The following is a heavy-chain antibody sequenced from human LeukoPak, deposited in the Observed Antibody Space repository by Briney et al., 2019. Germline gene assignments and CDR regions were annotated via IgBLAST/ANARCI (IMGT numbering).Heavy chain of an antibody. CDR2: IYYSGST. CDR1: GGSISSSSYY. V-gene: IGHV4-39*07. CDR3: ARVADSSGWYGYFDY. Sequence: SETLSLTCTVSGGSISSSSYYWGWLRQPPGKGLEWIGSIYYSGSTYYNPSLKSRVTISVDTSKNQFSLKLSSVTAADTAVYYCARVADSSGWYGYFDYWGQGTLVTVSS. D-gene: IGHD6-19*01. J-gene: IGHJ4*02.